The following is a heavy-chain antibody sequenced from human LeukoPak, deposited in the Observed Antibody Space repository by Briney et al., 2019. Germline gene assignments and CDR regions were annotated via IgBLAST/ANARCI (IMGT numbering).Heavy chain of an antibody. CDR2: IYYSGST. CDR3: ATTKAPARGAFDI. V-gene: IGHV4-59*01. CDR1: GGSISSYY. J-gene: IGHJ3*02. D-gene: IGHD6-6*01. Sequence: SETLSLTCTVSGGSISSYYWSWIRQPPGKGLEWIGYIYYSGSTNYNPSLKSRVTISVDTSKNQFSLKLSSVTAADTAVYYCATTKAPARGAFDIWGQGTMVTVSS.